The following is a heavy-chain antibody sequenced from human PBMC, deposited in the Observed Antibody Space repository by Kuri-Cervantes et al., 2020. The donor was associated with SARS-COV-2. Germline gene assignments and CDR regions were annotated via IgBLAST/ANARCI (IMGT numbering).Heavy chain of an antibody. Sequence: ESLKIPFAAFGFTFSSYSMNWVRQAPGKGLEWVSSISSSSSYIYYADSVKGRFTISRDNAKNSLYLQMNSLRAEDTAVYYCARARTIAAHPENWFDPWGQGTLVTVSS. CDR1: GFTFSSYS. CDR3: ARARTIAAHPENWFDP. CDR2: ISSSSSYI. J-gene: IGHJ5*02. V-gene: IGHV3-21*01. D-gene: IGHD6-6*01.